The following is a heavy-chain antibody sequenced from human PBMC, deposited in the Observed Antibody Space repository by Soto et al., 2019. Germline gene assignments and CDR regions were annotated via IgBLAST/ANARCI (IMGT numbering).Heavy chain of an antibody. J-gene: IGHJ4*02. CDR3: AKDKDFWSGYRGAPFDY. Sequence: GGSLRLSCAASGFTFDDYAMHWVRQAPGKGLEWVSGISWNSGSIGYADSVKGRLTISRDNAKNSLYLQMNSLRAEDTALYYCAKDKDFWSGYRGAPFDYWGQGTLVTVSS. V-gene: IGHV3-9*01. D-gene: IGHD3-3*01. CDR2: ISWNSGSI. CDR1: GFTFDDYA.